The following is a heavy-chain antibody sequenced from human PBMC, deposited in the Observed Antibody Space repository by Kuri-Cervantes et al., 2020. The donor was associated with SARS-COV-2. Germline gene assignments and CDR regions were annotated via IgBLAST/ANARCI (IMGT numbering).Heavy chain of an antibody. CDR1: GGSFSGYY. Sequence: SETLSLTCAVYGGSFSGYYWSWIRQPPGKGLEWIGEINHSGSTNYNLSLKSRVTISVDTSKNQFSLKLSSVTAADTAVYYCARAVAAAGPFYDYWGQGTLVTVSS. CDR2: INHSGST. CDR3: ARAVAAAGPFYDY. J-gene: IGHJ4*02. V-gene: IGHV4-34*01. D-gene: IGHD6-13*01.